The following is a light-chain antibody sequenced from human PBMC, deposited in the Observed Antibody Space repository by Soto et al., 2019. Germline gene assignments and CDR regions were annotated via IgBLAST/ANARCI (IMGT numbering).Light chain of an antibody. Sequence: VMTQSPLSLPVTLVQPAAISFMSGQILECSYGNSYLHWFHQRPGQAPRRLIYKVSNRDSGVPDRFSGSGSGTDFTLKISRVEAEDVGVYYCMQGTHWPWTFGQGTKVDIK. CDR3: MQGTHWPWT. J-gene: IGKJ1*01. CDR1: QILECSYGNSY. V-gene: IGKV2-30*01. CDR2: KVS.